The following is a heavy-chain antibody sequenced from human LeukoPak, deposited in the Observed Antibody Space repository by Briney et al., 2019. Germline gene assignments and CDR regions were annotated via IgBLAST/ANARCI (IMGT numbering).Heavy chain of an antibody. CDR2: IYTSGGT. V-gene: IGHV4-4*07. CDR3: ARDTPPGRGFFDY. Sequence: SETLSLTCTVSGGSISSYYWSWIRQPAGKGLEWIGRIYTSGGTNYNPSLKSRVTISVDKSKNQFSLKLSSVTAADTAVYYCARDTPPGRGFFDYWGQGTLVTVSS. J-gene: IGHJ4*02. CDR1: GGSISSYY.